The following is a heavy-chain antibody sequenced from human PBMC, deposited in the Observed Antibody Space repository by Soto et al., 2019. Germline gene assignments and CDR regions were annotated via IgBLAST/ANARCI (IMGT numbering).Heavy chain of an antibody. CDR3: TNYIPSFQGLVTISVDKSISTAYLQWCSLKSSDTAMYYCARILRILPPNRIIGIAARPDYYYGMDV. CDR2: INHSGST. J-gene: IGHJ6*02. Sequence: SETLSLTSVVYGGSFSGYYWSWIRQPPGKGLEWIGEINHSGSTNYNPSLKSRVTISVDTSKNQFSLKLSSVTAADTAVYYCTNYIPSFQGLVTISVDKSISTAYLQWCSLKSSDTAMYYCARILRILPPNRIIGIAARPDYYYGMDVWGQGTTVTVSS. CDR1: GGSFSGYY. V-gene: IGHV4-34*01. D-gene: IGHD2-15*01.